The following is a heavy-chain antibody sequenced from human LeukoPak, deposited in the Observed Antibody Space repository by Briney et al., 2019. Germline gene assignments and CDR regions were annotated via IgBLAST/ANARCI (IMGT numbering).Heavy chain of an antibody. Sequence: GGSLRLSCAASGFTFDDYAMHWVRQAPGKGLEWVSAISGSGGSTYYADSVKGRFTISRDNSKNTLYLQMNSLRAEDTAVYYCAKGSRRDSRSSPIRYFDYWGQGTLVTVSS. CDR2: ISGSGGST. V-gene: IGHV3-23*01. D-gene: IGHD2-2*02. J-gene: IGHJ4*02. CDR1: GFTFDDYA. CDR3: AKGSRRDSRSSPIRYFDY.